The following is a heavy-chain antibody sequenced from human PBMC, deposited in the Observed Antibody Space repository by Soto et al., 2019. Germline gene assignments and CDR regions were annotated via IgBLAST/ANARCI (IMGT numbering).Heavy chain of an antibody. Sequence: SVNVSCNASEGTLPRTTSSWLRQAPGQGIDWMGGITPMFGPANYAQKFRGRVTMTEDTSTDTAYMELSRLRSEDTAVYYCATDIGPIRYNWFDPWGHGTLVTVSS. J-gene: IGHJ5*02. CDR2: ITPMFGPA. CDR3: ATDIGPIRYNWFDP. V-gene: IGHV1-69*06. D-gene: IGHD4-17*01. CDR1: EGTLPRTT.